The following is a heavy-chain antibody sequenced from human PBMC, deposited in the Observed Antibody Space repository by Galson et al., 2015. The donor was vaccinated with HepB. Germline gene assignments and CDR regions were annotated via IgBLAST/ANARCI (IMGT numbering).Heavy chain of an antibody. D-gene: IGHD3-22*01. V-gene: IGHV4-59*01. CDR1: GGSISSYY. J-gene: IGHJ5*02. CDR3: ARDRSSGYFPRFDP. CDR2: IYYSGST. Sequence: ETLSLTCTVSGGSISSYYWSWIRQPPGKGLEWIGYIYYSGSTNYNPSLKSRVTISVDTSKNQFSLKLSSVTAADTAVYYCARDRSSGYFPRFDPWGQGTLVTVSS.